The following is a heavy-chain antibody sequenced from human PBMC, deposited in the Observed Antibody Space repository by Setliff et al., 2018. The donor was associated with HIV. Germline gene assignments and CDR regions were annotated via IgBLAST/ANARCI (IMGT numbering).Heavy chain of an antibody. D-gene: IGHD3-22*01. Sequence: GESLKISCKGSGYSCTSYWIGWVRRMPGKGLEWMGIIYPGDSDTRYSPSFQGQVTISADKSISTAYLQWSSLKASDTAMYYCAREDYYVSSGYYVYWGQGTLVTVSS. CDR1: GYSCTSYW. CDR3: AREDYYVSSGYYVY. CDR2: IYPGDSDT. V-gene: IGHV5-51*01. J-gene: IGHJ4*02.